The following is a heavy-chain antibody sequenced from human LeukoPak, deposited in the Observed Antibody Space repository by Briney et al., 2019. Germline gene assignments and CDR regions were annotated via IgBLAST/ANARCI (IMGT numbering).Heavy chain of an antibody. CDR1: GFTFSSYG. CDR2: VSYDGSNK. V-gene: IGHV3-30*18. Sequence: GGSLRLSCAASGFTFSSYGMHWVRQAPGKGLEWVAVVSYDGSNKYYADSVKGRFTISRDNSKNTLYLQMNSLRAEDTAVYYCAKGTYDFWSALYYFDYWGQGALVTVSS. J-gene: IGHJ4*02. CDR3: AKGTYDFWSALYYFDY. D-gene: IGHD3-3*01.